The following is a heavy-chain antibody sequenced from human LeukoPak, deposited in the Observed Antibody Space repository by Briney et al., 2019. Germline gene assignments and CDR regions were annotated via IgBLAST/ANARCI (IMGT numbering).Heavy chain of an antibody. V-gene: IGHV1-18*01. CDR3: ARAGDIVVVPAVVDY. D-gene: IGHD2-2*01. CDR1: GGTFSEHA. CDR2: ISAYNGNT. Sequence: ASVKVSCKASGGTFSEHAVSWVRQAPGQGLEWMGWISAYNGNTNYAQKLQGRVTMTTDTSTSTAYMELRSLRSDDTAVFYCARAGDIVVVPAVVDYWGQGTLVTVSS. J-gene: IGHJ4*02.